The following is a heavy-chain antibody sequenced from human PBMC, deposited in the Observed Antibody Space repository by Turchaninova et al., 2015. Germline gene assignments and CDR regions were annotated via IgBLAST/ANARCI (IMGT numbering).Heavy chain of an antibody. CDR2: SKRKTDGGTI. Sequence: EVQLVESGGALVKPGGAVRRRCGASGFSISETWMSRGGQTAGKGLEWVGLSKRKTDGGTIDYAAPVKGRFTISRDESKDTLYRQMNSLNTGDTAVYYCVTERAGAFENWGQGTLVTVSS. CDR3: VTERAGAFEN. V-gene: IGHV3-15*02. D-gene: IGHD1-26*01. CDR1: GFSISETW. J-gene: IGHJ4*02.